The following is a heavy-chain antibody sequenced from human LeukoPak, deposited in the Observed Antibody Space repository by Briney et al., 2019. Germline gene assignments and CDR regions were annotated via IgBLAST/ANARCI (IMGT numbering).Heavy chain of an antibody. CDR1: GGSISSSSYY. V-gene: IGHV4-39*07. CDR2: ICYSGST. J-gene: IGHJ3*02. CDR3: ARGRGFSPGVSVTGFDI. Sequence: SETLSLTCTVSGGSISSSSYYWGWIRQPPGKGLEWIGSICYSGSTYYNPSLKSRVTISVDTSKNQFSLKLSSVTAADTAVYYCARGRGFSPGVSVTGFDIWGQGTRVTVST. D-gene: IGHD1-1*01.